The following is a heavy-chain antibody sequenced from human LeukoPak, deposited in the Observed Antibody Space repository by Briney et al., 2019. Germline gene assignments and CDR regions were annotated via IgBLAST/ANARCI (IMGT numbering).Heavy chain of an antibody. J-gene: IGHJ6*03. CDR3: ARAGHVDFYYYYYMDV. CDR1: GFTFSDYY. D-gene: IGHD1-14*01. Sequence: GGSLRLSCAASGFTFSDYYMSWIRQAPGKGLEWVSYISSSGSIIYYADSVKGRFTISRDNAKNSLYLQMNSLRAEDTAVYYCARAGHVDFYYYYYMDVWGKGTTVTVSS. CDR2: ISSSGSII. V-gene: IGHV3-11*04.